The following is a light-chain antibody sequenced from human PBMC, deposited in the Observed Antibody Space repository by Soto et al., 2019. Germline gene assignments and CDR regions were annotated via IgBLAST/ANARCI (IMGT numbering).Light chain of an antibody. CDR3: HQYNDYPWT. CDR1: QSVSTW. Sequence: DIQMTQSPSTLSASVGDRVTLTCRASQSVSTWMAWYQQRPGKAPEVLIYDASSLEAGVPSRFNGSGSGTEFTLTIASLQPEDFATYYCHQYNDYPWTFGQGTKVEIQ. V-gene: IGKV1-5*01. J-gene: IGKJ1*01. CDR2: DAS.